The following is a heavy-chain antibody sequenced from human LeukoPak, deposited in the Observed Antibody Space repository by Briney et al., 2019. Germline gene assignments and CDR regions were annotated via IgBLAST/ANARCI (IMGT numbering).Heavy chain of an antibody. J-gene: IGHJ4*02. CDR2: ISRSISTI. V-gene: IGHV3-11*04. CDR3: AKDRAITVAGTGLEY. CDR1: GFTFSDYY. Sequence: PGGSLRLSCAASGFTFSDYYMAWIRQAPGKGLEWVSYISRSISTIHYADSVKGRFTISRDNSKNTLYLQMNSLRTEDTAVYFCAKDRAITVAGTGLEYWGQGALVTVSS. D-gene: IGHD6-19*01.